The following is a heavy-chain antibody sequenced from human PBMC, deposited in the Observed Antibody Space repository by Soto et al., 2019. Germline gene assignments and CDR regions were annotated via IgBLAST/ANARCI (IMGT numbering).Heavy chain of an antibody. CDR1: GYSFSHWW. D-gene: IGHD4-17*01. Sequence: VESLKISCKGSGYSFSHWWIAWVRQIPGKGLEYMGIIYPVDSHPRYSPSFQGQVTISADKSISTAYLQWSSLKASDTAIYYCARHGCYGDYSSNYFERLGQGRIVNGSS. V-gene: IGHV5-51*01. CDR2: IYPVDSHP. J-gene: IGHJ5*02. CDR3: ARHGCYGDYSSNYFER.